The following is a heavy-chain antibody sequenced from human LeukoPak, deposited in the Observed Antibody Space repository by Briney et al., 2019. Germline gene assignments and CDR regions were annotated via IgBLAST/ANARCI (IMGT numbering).Heavy chain of an antibody. J-gene: IGHJ5*02. CDR1: RYTFTSYG. CDR2: ISAYNGNT. CDR3: ARGRPNSSGYYYNWFDP. D-gene: IGHD3-22*01. V-gene: IGHV1-18*01. Sequence: GASVKVSCKASRYTFTSYGISWVRQAPGQGLEWMGWISAYNGNTNYAQKLQGRVTMTTDTSTSTAYMELRSLRSDDTAVYYCARGRPNSSGYYYNWFDPWGQGTLVTVSS.